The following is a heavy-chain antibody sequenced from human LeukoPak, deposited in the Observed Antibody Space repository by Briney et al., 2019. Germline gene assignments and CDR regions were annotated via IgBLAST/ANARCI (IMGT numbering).Heavy chain of an antibody. CDR1: GFTFSNYG. CDR2: IWYDGSNK. CDR3: AKDRDTAMEIDY. V-gene: IGHV3-33*06. J-gene: IGHJ4*02. D-gene: IGHD5-18*01. Sequence: GRSLRHSCAASGFTFSNYGMHWVRQAPGKGLEWVAVIWYDGSNKYYVDSVKGRFTISRDNSKNTLYLQMNSLRAEDTAMYYCAKDRDTAMEIDYWGQGTLVTVSS.